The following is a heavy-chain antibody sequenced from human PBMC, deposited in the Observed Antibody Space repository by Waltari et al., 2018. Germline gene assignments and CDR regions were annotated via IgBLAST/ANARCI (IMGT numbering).Heavy chain of an antibody. CDR1: GFTFSSYA. V-gene: IGHV3-30*02. CDR3: AKRAVAGPPYFDY. Sequence: GFSSLLSCAVSGFTFSSYAMHWVRQAPGKGLEWVAFIRSDGSDRYYTDSVKGRFTICRDNSKKTLYLQMNSLRVEDTAVYYWAKRAVAGPPYFDYWGQGTLVTVSS. CDR2: IRSDGSDR. D-gene: IGHD6-13*01. J-gene: IGHJ4*02.